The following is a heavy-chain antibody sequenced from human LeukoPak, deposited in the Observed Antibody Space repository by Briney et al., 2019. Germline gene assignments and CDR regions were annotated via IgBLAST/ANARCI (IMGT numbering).Heavy chain of an antibody. CDR2: ISWNSGSI. D-gene: IGHD5-12*01. CDR3: ARAGGGYDGDYFDY. Sequence: GGSPRLSCAASGFTFDDYAMHWVRQAPGKGLEWVSGISWNSGSIGYADSVKGRFTISRDNAKNSLYLQMNSLRAEDTAVYYCARAGGGYDGDYFDYWGQGTLVTVSS. CDR1: GFTFDDYA. J-gene: IGHJ4*02. V-gene: IGHV3-9*01.